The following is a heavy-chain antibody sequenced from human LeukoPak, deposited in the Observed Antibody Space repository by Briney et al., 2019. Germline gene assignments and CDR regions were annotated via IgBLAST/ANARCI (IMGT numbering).Heavy chain of an antibody. CDR1: GGTFSSYT. J-gene: IGHJ6*03. CDR3: ARGGSMLPYYYYYYMDV. V-gene: IGHV1-69*02. CDR2: IIPILGIA. Sequence: SVKVSCKASGGTFSSYTISWVRQASGQGLEWMGRIIPILGIANYAQKFQGRVTITADKSTSTAYMELSSLRSEDTAVYYCARGGSMLPYYYYYYMDVWGKGTTVTVSS. D-gene: IGHD2-8*01.